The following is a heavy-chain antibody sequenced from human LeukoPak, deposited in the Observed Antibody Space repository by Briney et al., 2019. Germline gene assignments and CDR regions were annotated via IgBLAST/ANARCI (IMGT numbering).Heavy chain of an antibody. D-gene: IGHD1-26*01. CDR1: GGSVSSHY. CDR3: ARGGARQYYFDY. Sequence: SETLSLTCTFSGGSVSSHYWSWIRQPPGKGLEWIGYIYYSGDTKYNPSLKSRVSISVDTSKNQFSLKLSSVTAADTAVYYCARGGARQYYFDYWGQGTLVTVSS. V-gene: IGHV4-59*02. CDR2: IYYSGDT. J-gene: IGHJ4*02.